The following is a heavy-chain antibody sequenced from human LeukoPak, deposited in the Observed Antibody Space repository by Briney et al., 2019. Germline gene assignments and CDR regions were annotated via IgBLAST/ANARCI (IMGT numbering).Heavy chain of an antibody. CDR2: INTGNGDT. Sequence: ASVKVSCKASGYTFTSYAIHWVRQAPGQRLEWLGWINTGNGDTRYSQTFQGRVTITSDTSASTAYIELSSLRFEDTAVYYCARDLGSGSLHYWGQGTLVTVSS. CDR3: ARDLGSGSLHY. CDR1: GYTFTSYA. V-gene: IGHV1-3*04. J-gene: IGHJ4*02. D-gene: IGHD1-26*01.